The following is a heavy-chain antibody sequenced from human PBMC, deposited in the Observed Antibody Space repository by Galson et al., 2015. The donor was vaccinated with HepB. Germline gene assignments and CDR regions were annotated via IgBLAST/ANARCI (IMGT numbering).Heavy chain of an antibody. J-gene: IGHJ4*02. CDR1: GYTFTSYG. CDR2: ISAYNGNT. Sequence: SVKVSCKASGYTFTSYGISWVRQAPGQGLEWMGWISAYNGNTNYAQKLQGRVTMTTDTSTSTAYMELRSLRSDDTAVYYCARDLVDPLVTDFLWYYDSSGIGYFDYWGQGTLVTVSS. V-gene: IGHV1-18*04. D-gene: IGHD3-22*01. CDR3: ARDLVDPLVTDFLWYYDSSGIGYFDY.